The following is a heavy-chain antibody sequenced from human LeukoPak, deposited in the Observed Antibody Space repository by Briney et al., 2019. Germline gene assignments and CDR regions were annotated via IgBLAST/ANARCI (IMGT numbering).Heavy chain of an antibody. J-gene: IGHJ4*02. CDR2: IWYDGSNK. CDR3: ARYGSGSTIDY. CDR1: GFTFSSYG. V-gene: IGHV3-33*01. D-gene: IGHD3-10*01. Sequence: QPGGSLRLSCAASGFTFSSYGMHWVRQAPGKGLEWVAVIWYDGSNKYYADPVKGRFTISRDNSKNTLYLQMNSLRAEDTAVYYCARYGSGSTIDYWGQGTLVTVSS.